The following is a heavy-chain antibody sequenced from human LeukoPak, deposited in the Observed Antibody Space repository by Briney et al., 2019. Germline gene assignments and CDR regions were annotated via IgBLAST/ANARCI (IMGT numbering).Heavy chain of an antibody. CDR1: GFTFDDYA. J-gene: IGHJ6*02. Sequence: PGRSLRLSCAASGFTFDDYAMHWVRQAPGKGLEWVSGISWNSGSIGYADSVKGRFTISRDNAKNSLYLQMNSLRAEDTALYYCAKEGYSSSWYPVYYGMDVWGQGTTVTVSS. D-gene: IGHD6-13*01. V-gene: IGHV3-9*01. CDR2: ISWNSGSI. CDR3: AKEGYSSSWYPVYYGMDV.